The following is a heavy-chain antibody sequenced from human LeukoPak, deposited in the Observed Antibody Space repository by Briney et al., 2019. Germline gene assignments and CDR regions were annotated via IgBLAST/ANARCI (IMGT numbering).Heavy chain of an antibody. V-gene: IGHV1-2*02. D-gene: IGHD3-10*01. Sequence: ASVKVSCKASGYTFTGYYMHWVRQAPGQGLEWMGWINPNSGGTNYAQKFQGRVTMTRDTSISTAYMELSRLRSDDTAVYYCARAPMVRGEDWFDPWGQGTLVTVSS. CDR2: INPNSGGT. CDR3: ARAPMVRGEDWFDP. CDR1: GYTFTGYY. J-gene: IGHJ5*02.